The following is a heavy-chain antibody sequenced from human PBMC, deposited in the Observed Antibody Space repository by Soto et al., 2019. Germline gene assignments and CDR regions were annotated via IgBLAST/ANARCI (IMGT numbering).Heavy chain of an antibody. V-gene: IGHV1-3*01. D-gene: IGHD3-16*01. Sequence: QVQLVQSGAVVKKPGASMKLSCKASGYTFTTSAIHWVRQAPGQGLEWMGWVDGDNGHTSYSQNFQGRITLTRDTSASTAYMELSSLTSEDTAVYYCARDPNAYFIWWGQGTPVTVSS. CDR2: VDGDNGHT. J-gene: IGHJ4*02. CDR3: ARDPNAYFIW. CDR1: GYTFTTSA.